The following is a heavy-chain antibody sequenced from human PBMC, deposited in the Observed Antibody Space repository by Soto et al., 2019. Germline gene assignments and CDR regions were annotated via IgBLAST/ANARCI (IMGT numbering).Heavy chain of an antibody. J-gene: IGHJ6*03. V-gene: IGHV3-33*01. CDR3: ARDTGYCSSTSCYEGYYYYYMDV. Sequence: GGSLRLSCAASGFTFSSYGMHWVRQAPGKGLEWVAVIWYDGSNKYYADSVKGRFTISRDNSENTLYLQMNSLRAEDTAVYYCARDTGYCSSTSCYEGYYYYYMDVWGKGTTVTVSS. CDR2: IWYDGSNK. D-gene: IGHD2-2*01. CDR1: GFTFSSYG.